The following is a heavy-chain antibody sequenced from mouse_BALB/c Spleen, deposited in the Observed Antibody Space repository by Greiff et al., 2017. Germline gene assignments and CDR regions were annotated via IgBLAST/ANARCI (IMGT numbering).Heavy chain of an antibody. CDR2: ISSGSSTI. V-gene: IGHV5-17*02. D-gene: IGHD2-3*01. Sequence: EVKLMESGGGLVQPGGSRKLSCAASGFTFSSFGMHWVRQAPEKGLEWVAYISSGSSTIYYADTVKGRFTISRDNPKNTLFLQMTSLRSEDTAMYYCARNDDFGYYFDYWGQGTTLTVSS. CDR1: GFTFSSFG. CDR3: ARNDDFGYYFDY. J-gene: IGHJ2*01.